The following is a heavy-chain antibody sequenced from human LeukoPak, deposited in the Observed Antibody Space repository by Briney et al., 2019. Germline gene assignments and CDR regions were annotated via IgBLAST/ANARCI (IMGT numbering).Heavy chain of an antibody. CDR1: GFTFSRYA. CDR2: ISGSGGST. V-gene: IGHV3-23*01. D-gene: IGHD3-16*02. Sequence: GGSLRLSCAASGFTFSRYAMSWVRQAPGKGLEWVSAISGSGGSTYYADSVKGRFTISRDNSENTLYLQMNSLRAEDTAVYYCAKAVITFGGVIQAYDYWGQGTLVTVSS. J-gene: IGHJ4*02. CDR3: AKAVITFGGVIQAYDY.